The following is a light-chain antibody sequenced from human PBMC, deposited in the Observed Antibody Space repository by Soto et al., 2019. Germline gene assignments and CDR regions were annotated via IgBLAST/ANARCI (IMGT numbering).Light chain of an antibody. J-gene: IGKJ3*01. V-gene: IGKV3-11*01. CDR2: DAS. CDR3: QQRSNWSST. Sequence: EIVLTQSPAPLSLSPGERATLSCRASQSVSSYLAWYQQKPGQAPRLLIHDASNRATGIPARFSGSGSGTDFTLTISSLEPEDFAVYYCQQRSNWSSTFGPGTKVDIK. CDR1: QSVSSY.